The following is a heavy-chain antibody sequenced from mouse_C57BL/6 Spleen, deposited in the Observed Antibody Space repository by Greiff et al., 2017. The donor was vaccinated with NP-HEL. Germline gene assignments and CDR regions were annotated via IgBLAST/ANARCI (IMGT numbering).Heavy chain of an antibody. V-gene: IGHV1-82*01. CDR2: IYPGDGDT. D-gene: IGHD2-4*01. CDR1: GYAFSSSW. J-gene: IGHJ4*01. CDR3: DYYDYDQNAMDY. Sequence: QVHVKQSGPELVKPGASVKISCKASGYAFSSSWMNWVKQRPGKGLEWIGRIYPGDGDTNYNGKFKVKATLTADKSSSTAYMQLSSLTSEDSAVYFCDYYDYDQNAMDYWGQGTSVTVSS.